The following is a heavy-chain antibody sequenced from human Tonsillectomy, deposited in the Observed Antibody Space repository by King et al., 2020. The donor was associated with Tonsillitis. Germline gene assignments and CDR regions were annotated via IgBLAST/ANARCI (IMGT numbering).Heavy chain of an antibody. CDR2: IKSKIHGETR. V-gene: IGHV3-15*01. D-gene: IGHD3-3*01. Sequence: EVQLVESGGGLVKPGGSLRLSCAASGFTFSDAWLSWVRQSPGRGLEWVGRIKSKIHGETRSYGAAVKGRFNISRDDSGNTLFLQMNSQKTEDTAGYYCATRYDDFFDYWGQGTLVTVSS. J-gene: IGHJ4*02. CDR1: GFTFSDAW. CDR3: ATRYDDFFDY.